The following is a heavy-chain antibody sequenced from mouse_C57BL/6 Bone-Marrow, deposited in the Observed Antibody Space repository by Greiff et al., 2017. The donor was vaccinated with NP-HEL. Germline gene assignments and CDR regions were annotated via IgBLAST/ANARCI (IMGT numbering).Heavy chain of an antibody. V-gene: IGHV1-80*01. CDR3: ARRDYDAPYAMDY. D-gene: IGHD2-4*01. CDR2: IYPGDGDT. CDR1: GYAFSSYW. J-gene: IGHJ4*01. Sequence: QVQLQQSGAELVKPGASVKISCKASGYAFSSYWMNWVKQRPGKGLEWIGQIYPGDGDTNYNGKFKGKATLTADKSSSTAYMQLSSLTSEDSAVYFCARRDYDAPYAMDYWGQGTSVTVSS.